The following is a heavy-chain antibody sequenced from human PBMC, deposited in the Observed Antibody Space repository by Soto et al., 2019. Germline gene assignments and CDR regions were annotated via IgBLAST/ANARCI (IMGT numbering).Heavy chain of an antibody. D-gene: IGHD3-22*01. CDR1: CGSISRYS. J-gene: IGHJ5*02. CDR2: IYSVXSI. Sequence: PSETMSFTFTVSCGSISRYSWNWIRQPPGKCVESIGYIYSVXSINNNPSLKSGVTISGNTSKNQFSRKLSSVTAADKAVYYSARGRGYYYGSGYYYENWFEPGGHGTLVTVSS. CDR3: ARGRGYYYGSGYYYENWFEP. V-gene: IGHV4-59*01.